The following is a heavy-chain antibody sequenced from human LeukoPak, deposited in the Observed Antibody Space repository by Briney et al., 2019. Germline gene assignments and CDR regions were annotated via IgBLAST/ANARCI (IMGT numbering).Heavy chain of an antibody. CDR2: IHQDGSEK. D-gene: IGHD3-3*01. CDR1: GFTFSSYW. Sequence: GGSLRLSCAASGFTFSSYWMSWVRQAPGTGLEWVANIHQDGSEKYYVDSVKGRFTISRDNAKNSLYLQMNSLRAEDTAVYYCARDSSGYASRYFDYWGQGTLVTVSS. V-gene: IGHV3-7*01. J-gene: IGHJ4*02. CDR3: ARDSSGYASRYFDY.